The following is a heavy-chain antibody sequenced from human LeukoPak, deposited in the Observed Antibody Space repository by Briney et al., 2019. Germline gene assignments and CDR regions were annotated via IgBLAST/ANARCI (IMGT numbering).Heavy chain of an antibody. V-gene: IGHV4-59*01. CDR1: GGSISSYY. Sequence: SSETLSLTCTVSGGSISSYYWSWIRQPPGKGLEWIGHIYGSGSTNYNPSLKSRVTLSVDTSKNQFSLKLSSVTAADTPVYYCAREGTSGTHLNWFDPWGQGTLVTVSS. CDR2: IYGSGST. CDR3: AREGTSGTHLNWFDP. J-gene: IGHJ5*02. D-gene: IGHD1-1*01.